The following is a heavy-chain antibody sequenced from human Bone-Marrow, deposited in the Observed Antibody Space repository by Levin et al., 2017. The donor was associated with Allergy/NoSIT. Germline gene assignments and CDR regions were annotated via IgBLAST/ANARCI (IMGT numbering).Heavy chain of an antibody. CDR2: ISGSGGST. CDR1: GFTFSSYA. D-gene: IGHD2-2*01. Sequence: GGSLRLSCAASGFTFSSYAMSWVRQAPGKGLEWVSAISGSGGSTYYADSVKGRFTISRDNSKNTLYLQMNSLRAEDTAVYYCAKDSVFMGYQLPMGSDYFDYWGQGTLVTVSS. J-gene: IGHJ4*02. V-gene: IGHV3-23*01. CDR3: AKDSVFMGYQLPMGSDYFDY.